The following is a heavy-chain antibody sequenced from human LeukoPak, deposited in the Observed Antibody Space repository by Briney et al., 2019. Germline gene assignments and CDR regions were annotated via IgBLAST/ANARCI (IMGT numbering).Heavy chain of an antibody. CDR1: GYTLTELS. V-gene: IGHV1-24*01. D-gene: IGHD3-10*01. Sequence: ASVKVSCKVSGYTLTELSMHWVRQAPGKGLEWMGGSDPEDGETIYAQKFQGRVTMTEDTSTDTAYMELSSLRSEDTAVYYCATGYAIRGVIRGGLLDVWGKGTTVTVSS. CDR2: SDPEDGET. J-gene: IGHJ6*04. CDR3: ATGYAIRGVIRGGLLDV.